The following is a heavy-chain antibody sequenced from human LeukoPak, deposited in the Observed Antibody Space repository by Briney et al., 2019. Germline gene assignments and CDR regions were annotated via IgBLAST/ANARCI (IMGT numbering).Heavy chain of an antibody. CDR1: GYTFTSYG. J-gene: IGHJ4*02. CDR3: ARVRSTTSIAAADYLDY. V-gene: IGHV1-18*01. D-gene: IGHD6-13*01. CDR2: FSAYNGNT. Sequence: ASVKVSCKASGYTFTSYGVCWVRQAPGQGLEWMGRFSAYNGNTNYAQKLQGRVTMTTDTSTGTAYMELRSLRSDDTAVYYCARVRSTTSIAAADYLDYWGQGTPVTVSS.